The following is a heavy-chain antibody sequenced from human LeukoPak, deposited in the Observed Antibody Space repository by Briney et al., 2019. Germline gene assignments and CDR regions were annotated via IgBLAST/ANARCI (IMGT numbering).Heavy chain of an antibody. CDR2: IYYSGST. CDR1: GGSISSYY. D-gene: IGHD3-22*01. V-gene: IGHV4-59*01. CDR3: ARTDSSGYYVDY. Sequence: SETLSLTCTVSGGSISSYYWSWIRQPPGKGLEWIGYIYYSGSTNYNPSLKSRVTISVDTSKNQFSLKLNSVTAADTAVYYCARTDSSGYYVDYWGQGTLVTVSS. J-gene: IGHJ4*02.